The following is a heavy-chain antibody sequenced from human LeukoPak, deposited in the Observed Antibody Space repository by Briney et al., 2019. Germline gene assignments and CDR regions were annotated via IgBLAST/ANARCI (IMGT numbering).Heavy chain of an antibody. CDR2: ISNSGSTK. Sequence: GGSLRLSCAASGLSFSDYYMSWIRQTPGKGLEWISYISNSGSTKYYADSVKGRFTISRDNAKNSLYLQMNSLRADDTAVYYCARERGGGGFEVVIKRSYYYMDVWGKGTTVTVSS. CDR1: GLSFSDYY. D-gene: IGHD3-3*01. J-gene: IGHJ6*03. CDR3: ARERGGGGFEVVIKRSYYYMDV. V-gene: IGHV3-11*04.